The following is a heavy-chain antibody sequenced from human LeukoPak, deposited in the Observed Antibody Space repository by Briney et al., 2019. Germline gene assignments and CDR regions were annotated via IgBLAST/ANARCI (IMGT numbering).Heavy chain of an antibody. D-gene: IGHD3-10*01. J-gene: IGHJ5*02. CDR1: GGSISSGGYS. CDR2: IYYSGST. V-gene: IGHV4-61*08. CDR3: ARGGYYGSGNDFRFDT. Sequence: SETLSLTCAVSGGSISSGGYSWRWLRQPPGKGLEWIGYIYYSGSTYYNPSLKSRVTISVDTSKNQFSLKLKSVTAADTAVYYCARGGYYGSGNDFRFDTWGQGTLVTVSS.